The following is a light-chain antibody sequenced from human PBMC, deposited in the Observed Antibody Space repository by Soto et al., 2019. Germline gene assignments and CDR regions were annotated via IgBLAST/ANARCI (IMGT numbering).Light chain of an antibody. J-gene: IGKJ1*01. CDR2: KAS. CDR1: QTISSW. Sequence: DIQMTQAPATLSGSVLDRVRMTCLASQTISSWLAWYQQKPGKAPKLLIYKASTLKSGVPSRFSGSGSGTEFTLTISSLQPDDFATYYCQHYNSYSEAFGQGTKVDNK. V-gene: IGKV1-5*03. CDR3: QHYNSYSEA.